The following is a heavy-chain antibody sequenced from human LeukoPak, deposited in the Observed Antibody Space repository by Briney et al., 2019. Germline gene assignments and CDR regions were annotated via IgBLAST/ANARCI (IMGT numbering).Heavy chain of an antibody. CDR3: AKEPTPGGAFYFDY. CDR1: GFTFSSYW. D-gene: IGHD3-10*01. Sequence: GGSLRLSCAASGFTFSSYWMSWVRQAPGKGLEWVSTISESGGSTYFADSVKGRFTISRDNSKNTLYLQMNSLRAEDTALYYCAKEPTPGGAFYFDYWGQGTLVTVSS. CDR2: ISESGGST. J-gene: IGHJ4*02. V-gene: IGHV3-23*01.